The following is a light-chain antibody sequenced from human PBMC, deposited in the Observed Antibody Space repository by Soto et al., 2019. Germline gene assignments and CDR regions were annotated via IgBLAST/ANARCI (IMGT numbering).Light chain of an antibody. Sequence: DIQMTQSPSTLSGSVGDRVTITCRASQTISSWLAWYQQKPGKAPKVLIYDASNLETGVPPRFSGTGSGTDFTFTISSLQPEDIATYYCQQYDNLPFTFGPGTTVDFK. J-gene: IGKJ3*01. CDR1: QTISSW. CDR2: DAS. V-gene: IGKV1-33*01. CDR3: QQYDNLPFT.